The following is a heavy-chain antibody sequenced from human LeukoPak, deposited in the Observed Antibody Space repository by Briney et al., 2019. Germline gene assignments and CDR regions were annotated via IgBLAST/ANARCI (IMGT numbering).Heavy chain of an antibody. CDR3: AKDRYSNSWYYFDY. Sequence: DRSLRLSCAASGFTFDDYAVHWVRQAPGKGLEWVSGISWNSGSIDYADSVKGRFTISRDNAKNSLYLQMNSLRAEDTALYYCAKDRYSNSWYYFDYWGQGTLVTVSS. D-gene: IGHD6-13*01. J-gene: IGHJ4*02. CDR2: ISWNSGSI. V-gene: IGHV3-9*01. CDR1: GFTFDDYA.